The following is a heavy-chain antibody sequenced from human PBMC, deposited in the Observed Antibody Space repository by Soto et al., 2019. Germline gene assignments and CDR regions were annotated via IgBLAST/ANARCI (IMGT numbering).Heavy chain of an antibody. CDR2: IWYDGSNK. CDR1: GFTFSSYG. Sequence: RLSCAASGFTFSSYGMHWVRQAPGKGLEWVAVIWYDGSNKYYADSVKGRFTISRDNSKNTLYLQMNSLRAEDTAVYYCARDRVAGHDAFDIWGQGTMVTVSS. CDR3: ARDRVAGHDAFDI. J-gene: IGHJ3*02. D-gene: IGHD6-19*01. V-gene: IGHV3-33*01.